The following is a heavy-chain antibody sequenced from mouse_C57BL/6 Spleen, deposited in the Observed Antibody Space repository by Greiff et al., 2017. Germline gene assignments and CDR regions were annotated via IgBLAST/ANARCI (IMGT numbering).Heavy chain of an antibody. J-gene: IGHJ3*01. D-gene: IGHD2-4*01. CDR3: ARGHYDYDGFAY. Sequence: QVQLQQPGTELVKPGASVKLSCKASGYTFTSYWMHWVKQRPGQGLEWIGNINPSNGGTNYNEKFKSKATLTVDKSSSTAYMQLSSLTSADSAVYYCARGHYDYDGFAYWGQGTLVTVSA. CDR2: INPSNGGT. V-gene: IGHV1-53*01. CDR1: GYTFTSYW.